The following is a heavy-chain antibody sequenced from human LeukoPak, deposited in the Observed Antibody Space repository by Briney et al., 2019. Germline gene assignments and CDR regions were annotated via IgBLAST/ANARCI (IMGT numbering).Heavy chain of an antibody. CDR3: ARAPGTMIVVDY. CDR2: IHSDGGDK. J-gene: IGHJ4*02. CDR1: GFTFRSYS. D-gene: IGHD3-22*01. Sequence: GGSLRLSCAASGFTFRSYSMHWVRQAPGKGLEWVAFIHSDGGDKYYADSVQGRFTISRDNSKNTVFLQMNSLRGEDTAVYYCARAPGTMIVVDYWGQGTLVTVSS. V-gene: IGHV3-30*02.